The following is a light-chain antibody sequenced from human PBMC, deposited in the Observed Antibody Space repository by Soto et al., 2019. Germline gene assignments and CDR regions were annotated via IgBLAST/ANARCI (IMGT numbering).Light chain of an antibody. CDR1: HGVSGW. V-gene: IGKV1-12*01. CDR2: TVS. Sequence: IQMTQSPSSVSASVGDTVTLSCQTSHGVSGWLAWYQQKPGKAPTLLIYTVSNLQSGVPSRFSGSGSWTDFSLTITKLQPEDCATYFCHQCKTFPFTFGPGTKVEVK. CDR3: HQCKTFPFT. J-gene: IGKJ3*01.